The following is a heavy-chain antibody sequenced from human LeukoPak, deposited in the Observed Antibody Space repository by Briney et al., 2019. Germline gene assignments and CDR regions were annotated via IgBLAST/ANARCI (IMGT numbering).Heavy chain of an antibody. V-gene: IGHV3-23*01. CDR3: AKGLAVAGHFDY. J-gene: IGHJ4*02. CDR2: ISGSGGST. CDR1: GFTFSSHA. D-gene: IGHD6-19*01. Sequence: GGSLRLSCAASGFTFSSHAMSWVRQAPGKGLEWVSAISGSGGSTYYADSVKGRFTISRDKSKNTLYLQMNSLRAEDTAVYYCAKGLAVAGHFDYWGQGTLATVSS.